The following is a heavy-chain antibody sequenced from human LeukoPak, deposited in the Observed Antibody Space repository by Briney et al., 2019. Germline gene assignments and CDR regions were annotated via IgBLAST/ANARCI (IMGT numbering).Heavy chain of an antibody. CDR1: GFTFTSYS. Sequence: GGSLRLSCAASGFTFTSYSMNWVRQAPGKGLEWVSTISGSGGSTYYADSVKGRFTISRDNSKNTLYLQMNSLRAEDTAVYYCARAQVPRSSYYYGMDVWGQGTTVTVSS. J-gene: IGHJ6*02. CDR3: ARAQVPRSSYYYGMDV. CDR2: ISGSGGST. V-gene: IGHV3-23*01. D-gene: IGHD2-2*01.